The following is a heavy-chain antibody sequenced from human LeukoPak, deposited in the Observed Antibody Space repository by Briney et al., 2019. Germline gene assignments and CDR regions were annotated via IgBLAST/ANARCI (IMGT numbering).Heavy chain of an antibody. V-gene: IGHV3-23*01. CDR1: GFTFSRYA. D-gene: IGHD4-17*01. Sequence: PGGSLRLSCAASGFTFSRYAMNWVRQAPGKGLDWVSAISGSGGSTYYADSVKGRFTISRDNSKNTLYLQMNSLRAEDTAVYYCAKANPASVTTFSGDIPYIDYWGQGTLVTVSS. CDR3: AKANPASVTTFSGDIPYIDY. CDR2: ISGSGGST. J-gene: IGHJ4*02.